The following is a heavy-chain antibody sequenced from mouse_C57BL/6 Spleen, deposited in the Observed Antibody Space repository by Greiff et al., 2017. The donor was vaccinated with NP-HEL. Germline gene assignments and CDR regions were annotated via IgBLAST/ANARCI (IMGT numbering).Heavy chain of an antibody. CDR2: ISYDGSN. V-gene: IGHV3-6*01. CDR3: ARDYYGSSYGYFDV. J-gene: IGHJ1*03. Sequence: KLQESGPGLVKPSQSLSLTCSVTGYSITSGYYWNWIRQFPGNKLEWMGYISYDGSNNYNPSLKNRISITRDTSKNQFFLKLNSVTTEDTATYYCARDYYGSSYGYFDVWGTGTTVTVSS. D-gene: IGHD1-1*01. CDR1: GYSITSGYY.